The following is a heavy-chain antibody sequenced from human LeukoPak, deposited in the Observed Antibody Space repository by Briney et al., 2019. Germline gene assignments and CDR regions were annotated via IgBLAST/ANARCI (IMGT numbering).Heavy chain of an antibody. CDR1: GYTFTCYY. CDR3: ATDGIRPYYYDSSGYYPNFDY. J-gene: IGHJ4*02. V-gene: IGHV1-2*02. D-gene: IGHD3-22*01. Sequence: ASVKVSCKASGYTFTCYYMHWVRQAPGQGLEWMGWINPNSGGTNYAQKFQGRVTMTRDTSISTAYMELSRLRSDDTAVYYCATDGIRPYYYDSSGYYPNFDYWGQGTLVTVSS. CDR2: INPNSGGT.